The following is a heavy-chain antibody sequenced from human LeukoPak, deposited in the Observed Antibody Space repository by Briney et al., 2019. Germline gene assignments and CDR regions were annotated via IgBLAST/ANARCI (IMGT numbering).Heavy chain of an antibody. CDR2: IYYSGST. D-gene: IGHD3-16*01. V-gene: IGHV4-59*01. CDR1: GRSISSYY. CDR3: ARETSQKGAHYMDV. Sequence: SETLSLTCSVFGRSISSYYWSWIRQPPGKGLKWLGYIYYSGSTSYSPSLRSRVTISVDTSKNQFSLKLSSVTAADTAVYYCARETSQKGAHYMDVWGKGTTVTISS. J-gene: IGHJ6*03.